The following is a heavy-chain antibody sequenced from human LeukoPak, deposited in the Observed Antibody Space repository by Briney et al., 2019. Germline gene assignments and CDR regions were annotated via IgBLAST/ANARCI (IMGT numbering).Heavy chain of an antibody. V-gene: IGHV4-38-2*02. CDR3: ARDLSSSWYGAGVYYFDY. D-gene: IGHD6-13*01. J-gene: IGHJ4*02. CDR2: IYHSGST. Sequence: SETLSLTCAVSGYSISSGYYWGWIRPPPGKGLEWIGSIYHSGSTYYNPSLKSRVTISVDTSKNQFSLKLSSVTAADTAVYYCARDLSSSWYGAGVYYFDYWGQGTLVTVSS. CDR1: GYSISSGYY.